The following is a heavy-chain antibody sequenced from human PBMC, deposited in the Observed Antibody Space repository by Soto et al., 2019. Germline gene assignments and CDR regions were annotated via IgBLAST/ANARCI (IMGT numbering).Heavy chain of an antibody. V-gene: IGHV1-2*06. CDR1: GYTFSDYY. Sequence: QVQLVQSGAEVKKPGASVTVSCKASGYTFSDYYLHWVRQAPGQGPEWMGRINPNSGDAKFAQKCQGRGTITRDTSVRTAFMERNWLKSDDTAVYYCARESGGATATLDYYYFYMDVWGKGTTVTVSS. J-gene: IGHJ6*03. CDR2: INPNSGDA. D-gene: IGHD5-12*01. CDR3: ARESGGATATLDYYYFYMDV.